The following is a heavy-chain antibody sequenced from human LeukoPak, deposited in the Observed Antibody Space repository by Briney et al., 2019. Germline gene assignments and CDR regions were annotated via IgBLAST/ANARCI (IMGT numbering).Heavy chain of an antibody. J-gene: IGHJ4*02. CDR2: FDPEDGET. CDR3: ARGGLKLRYFDWLLTDY. Sequence: ASVKVSCKVSGYTLTELSMHWVRQAPGKGLEWMGGFDPEDGETIYAQKFQGRVTMTEDTSTDTAYMELSSLRSEDTAVYYCARGGLKLRYFDWLLTDYWGQGTLVTVSS. V-gene: IGHV1-24*01. D-gene: IGHD3-9*01. CDR1: GYTLTELS.